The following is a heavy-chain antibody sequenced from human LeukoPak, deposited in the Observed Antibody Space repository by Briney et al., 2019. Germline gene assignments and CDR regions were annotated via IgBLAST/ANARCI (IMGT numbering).Heavy chain of an antibody. J-gene: IGHJ4*02. Sequence: ASVKVSCKASGYTFTGYYMHWVRQAPGQGLEWMGWINPNSGGTNYAQKFQGRVTMTRDTSIRTAYMELSRLRSDDTAVYYCARSITIFGVATLGYWGQGTLVTVSS. CDR3: ARSITIFGVATLGY. V-gene: IGHV1-2*02. CDR2: INPNSGGT. CDR1: GYTFTGYY. D-gene: IGHD3-3*01.